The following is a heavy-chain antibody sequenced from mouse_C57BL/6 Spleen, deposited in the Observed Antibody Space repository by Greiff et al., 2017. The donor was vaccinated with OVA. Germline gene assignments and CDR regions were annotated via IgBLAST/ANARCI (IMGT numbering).Heavy chain of an antibody. D-gene: IGHD2-5*01. CDR1: GYTFTSYW. CDR3: ARFGSNLYYFDY. CDR2: IDPSDSYT. V-gene: IGHV1-69*01. J-gene: IGHJ2*01. Sequence: QVQLQQPGAELVMPGASVKLFCKASGYTFTSYWMHWVKQRPGQGLEWIGEIDPSDSYTNYNQKFKGKSTLTVDKSSSTAYMQLSSLTSEDSAVYYCARFGSNLYYFDYWGQGTTLTVSS.